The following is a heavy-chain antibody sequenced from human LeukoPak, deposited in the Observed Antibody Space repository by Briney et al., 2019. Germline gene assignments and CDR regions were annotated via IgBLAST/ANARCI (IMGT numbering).Heavy chain of an antibody. J-gene: IGHJ3*02. D-gene: IGHD2-2*01. Sequence: SVKVSCKASGGTFSSYAISWVRQAPGQGLEWMGGIIPIFGTANYAQKFQGRVTITADESTSTAYMELSSLRSEDTAVYYCARDVVVVPAAYAFDIWGQGTMVTVSS. CDR2: IIPIFGTA. V-gene: IGHV1-69*01. CDR3: ARDVVVVPAAYAFDI. CDR1: GGTFSSYA.